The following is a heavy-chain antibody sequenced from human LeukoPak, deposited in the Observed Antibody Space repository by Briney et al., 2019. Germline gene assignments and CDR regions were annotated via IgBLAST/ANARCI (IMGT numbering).Heavy chain of an antibody. Sequence: GASVKVSCTASGYTFTSYYMHWVRQAPGQGLEWMGIINPSGGSTSYAQKFQGRVTMTRDMATSTVYMELSSLRSEDTAVYYCARGASPIFGVVIILPYYYYYMDVWGKGTTVTVSS. V-gene: IGHV1-46*01. CDR3: ARGASPIFGVVIILPYYYYYMDV. J-gene: IGHJ6*03. CDR1: GYTFTSYY. D-gene: IGHD3-3*02. CDR2: INPSGGST.